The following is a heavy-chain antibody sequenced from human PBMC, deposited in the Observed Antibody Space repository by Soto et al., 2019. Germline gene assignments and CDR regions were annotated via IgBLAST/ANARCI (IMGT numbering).Heavy chain of an antibody. Sequence: ASVKVSCKASGYTFTSYGISWVRQAPGQGLEWMGWISAYNGNTNYAQRLQGRVTVTTDTSTSTAYMELRSLRSDDTAVYYCARPSQPSSKAHTYWYFDLWGRGTLVTVPS. J-gene: IGHJ2*01. V-gene: IGHV1-18*01. CDR3: ARPSQPSSKAHTYWYFDL. CDR2: ISAYNGNT. CDR1: GYTFTSYG.